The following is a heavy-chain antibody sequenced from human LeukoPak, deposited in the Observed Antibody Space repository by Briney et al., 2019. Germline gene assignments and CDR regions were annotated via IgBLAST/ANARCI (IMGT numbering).Heavy chain of an antibody. D-gene: IGHD2-2*01. CDR2: SIPIIGKA. CDR3: ARDNRVVVPASIRIYYYYYIDV. V-gene: IGHV1-69*08. Sequence: SVKLSCNVSGGTFSSDTISWVRQAQGEGIEWVGRSIPIIGKANYAQKLQTTPTITADTPTRSAYLELSSLRSEATAVYYCARDNRVVVPASIRIYYYYYIDVWGKATTVTVSS. CDR1: GGTFSSDT. J-gene: IGHJ6*03.